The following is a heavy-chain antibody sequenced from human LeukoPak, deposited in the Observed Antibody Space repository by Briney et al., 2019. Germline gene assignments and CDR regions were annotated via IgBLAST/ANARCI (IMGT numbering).Heavy chain of an antibody. CDR1: GGSISSHY. CDR2: IYYGGST. V-gene: IGHV4-59*11. Sequence: SETLSLTCTVSGGSISSHYWSWIRQPPGKGLEWIGYIYYGGSTNYNPSLKSRVTISVDTSKNQFSLKLSSVTAADTAVYYCATTTVTTSFLETIGWGAAGPSYYYYMDVWGKGTTVTVSS. CDR3: ATTTVTTSFLETIGWGAAGPSYYYYMDV. D-gene: IGHD4-17*01. J-gene: IGHJ6*03.